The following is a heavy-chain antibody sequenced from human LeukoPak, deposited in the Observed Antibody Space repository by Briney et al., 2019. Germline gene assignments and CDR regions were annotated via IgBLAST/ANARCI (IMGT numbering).Heavy chain of an antibody. J-gene: IGHJ4*02. D-gene: IGHD5-24*01. V-gene: IGHV3-33*01. CDR1: GFTFSSYG. CDR2: IWYDGSNK. CDR3: ASADGYNSPGHFDY. Sequence: GGSLRLSCAASGFTFSSYGMHWVRQAPGKGLEWVAVIWYDGSNKYYADSVKGRFTISRDNSKNTLCLQMNSLRAEDTAVYYCASADGYNSPGHFDYWGQGTLVTVSS.